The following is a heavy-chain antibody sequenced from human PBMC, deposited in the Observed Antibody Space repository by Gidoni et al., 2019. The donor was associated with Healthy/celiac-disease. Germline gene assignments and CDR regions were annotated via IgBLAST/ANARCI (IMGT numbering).Heavy chain of an antibody. CDR2: ISWNSGSI. D-gene: IGHD6-13*01. J-gene: IGHJ4*02. CDR1: GCTCDDYA. V-gene: IGHV3-9*01. Sequence: EVQLVESGGGLVQPGRSLSLSCAASGCTCDDYAMRWVRQAPGKGLEWVAGISWNSGSIGYADSVKGRFTISRDNAKNSLYLQMNSLRAEDTALYYCAKVHGWGIAAAADYWGQGTLVTVSS. CDR3: AKVHGWGIAAAADY.